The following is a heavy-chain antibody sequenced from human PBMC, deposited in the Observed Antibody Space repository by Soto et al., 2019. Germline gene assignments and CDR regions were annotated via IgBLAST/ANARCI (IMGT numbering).Heavy chain of an antibody. J-gene: IGHJ6*03. CDR2: LSYAGDT. V-gene: IGHV3-13*01. D-gene: IGHD3-3*01. CDR1: GFTLSTYD. Sequence: GGSLRLSCAASGFTLSTYDMHWVRQATGKGLEWVAALSYAGDTYYPGSVKGRFTVSRESAKNSLYLQMNSLTAGDTAVYYCAKVLLSGVVIPSYYYYMDVWGKGTTVTVSS. CDR3: AKVLLSGVVIPSYYYYMDV.